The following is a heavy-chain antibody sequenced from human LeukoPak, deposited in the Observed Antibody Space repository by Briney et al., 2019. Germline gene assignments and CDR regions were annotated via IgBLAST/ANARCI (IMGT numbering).Heavy chain of an antibody. Sequence: ASVKVSCKASGYTFTSYDINWVRQATGQGLEWMGWMNPNSGNTGYAQKFQGRVTMTRNTSIGTAYMELSSLRSEDTAVYYCARVLIPYYYDSSGYYYYYYYMDVWGKGTTVTVSS. CDR2: MNPNSGNT. CDR1: GYTFTSYD. CDR3: ARVLIPYYYDSSGYYYYYYYMDV. D-gene: IGHD3-22*01. V-gene: IGHV1-8*01. J-gene: IGHJ6*03.